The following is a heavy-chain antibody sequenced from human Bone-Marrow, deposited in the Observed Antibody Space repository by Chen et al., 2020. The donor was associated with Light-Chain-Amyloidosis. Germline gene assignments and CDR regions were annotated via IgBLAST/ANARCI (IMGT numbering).Heavy chain of an antibody. V-gene: IGHV3-30*18. J-gene: IGHJ3*01. CDR2: ISYDGSEK. Sequence: QVQLVESGGGVVLPGKSLKLSCAASGFSLGSYALHWVRQAAGKGLEWVAVISYDGSEKYYADSVRGRFSISRDESKKEVSLEMHRLRVDDTALYYCAKANVATRDTTAAFDVWGRGTMVTVSS. CDR3: AKANVATRDTTAAFDV. D-gene: IGHD5-12*01. CDR1: GFSLGSYA.